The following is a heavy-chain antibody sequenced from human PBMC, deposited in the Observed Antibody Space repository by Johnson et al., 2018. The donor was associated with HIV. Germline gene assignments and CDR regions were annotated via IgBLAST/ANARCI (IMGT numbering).Heavy chain of an antibody. CDR3: ATPPNHYYDSRDAFDI. V-gene: IGHV3-30-3*01. D-gene: IGHD3-22*01. CDR1: GFSFSGFA. CDR2: ISYDGRNQ. Sequence: QEQLVESGGGVVQPGRSLRLSCVVSGFSFSGFAMHWVRQAPDKGLDWMAVISYDGRNQQYAESVKGRFTMSRDNSKNSLYLQMNSLRAEDTAVYYCATPPNHYYDSRDAFDIWGQGTMVTVSS. J-gene: IGHJ3*02.